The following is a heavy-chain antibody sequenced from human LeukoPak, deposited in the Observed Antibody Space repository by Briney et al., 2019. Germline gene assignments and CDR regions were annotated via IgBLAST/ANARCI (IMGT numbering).Heavy chain of an antibody. Sequence: SETLSLTCTVSGGSISSSSYYWGWIRQPPGKGLEWIGSIYYSGSTYYNPSLKSRVTISVDTSKNQFPLKLSSVTAADTAVYYCAGLWFGELLYNWFDPWGQGTLVTVSS. D-gene: IGHD3-10*01. CDR1: GGSISSSSYY. CDR3: AGLWFGELLYNWFDP. V-gene: IGHV4-39*01. CDR2: IYYSGST. J-gene: IGHJ5*02.